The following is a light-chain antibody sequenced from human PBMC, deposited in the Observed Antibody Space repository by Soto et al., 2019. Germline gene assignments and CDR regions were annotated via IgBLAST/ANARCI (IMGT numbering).Light chain of an antibody. Sequence: DIQMTQSPSSLSASVGDRVSITCRASQSISSFLNWYQQKPGKAPKLLIYTASNLHSGVPSRFSGSESRTDFTLTITSLQPEDFATYYCQQSYSTPITFGQGTRLEIK. CDR3: QQSYSTPIT. J-gene: IGKJ5*01. CDR1: QSISSF. CDR2: TAS. V-gene: IGKV1-39*01.